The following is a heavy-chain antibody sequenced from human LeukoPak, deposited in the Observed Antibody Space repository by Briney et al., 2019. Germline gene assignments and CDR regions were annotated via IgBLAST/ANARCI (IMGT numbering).Heavy chain of an antibody. CDR2: INHSGST. V-gene: IGHV4-34*01. D-gene: IGHD3-16*01. CDR3: ATLGFRLIDY. CDR1: GGSFSGYY. Sequence: SETLSLTCAVYGGSFSGYYWSWIRQPPGKGLEWIGEINHSGSTNYNPSLKSRVTISVDKSKNQFSLKLSSVTAADTAVYYCATLGFRLIDYWGQGTLVTVSS. J-gene: IGHJ4*02.